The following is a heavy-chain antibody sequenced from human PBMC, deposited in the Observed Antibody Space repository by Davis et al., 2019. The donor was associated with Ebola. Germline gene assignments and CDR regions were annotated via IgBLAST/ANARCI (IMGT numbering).Heavy chain of an antibody. J-gene: IGHJ3*01. V-gene: IGHV1-18*01. Sequence: AASVKVSCKASGDTFSKYAVNWVRQAPGQGLEWMGWISAYNGNTNYAQKLQGRVTMTTDTSASTAYMELRSLRSDDTAMYYCARDTALVSRAFDFWGQGTMVTVSS. CDR2: ISAYNGNT. CDR1: GDTFSKYA. D-gene: IGHD5-18*01. CDR3: ARDTALVSRAFDF.